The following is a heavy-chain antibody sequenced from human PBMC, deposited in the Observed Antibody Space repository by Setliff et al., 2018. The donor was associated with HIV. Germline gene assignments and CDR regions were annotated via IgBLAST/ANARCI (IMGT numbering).Heavy chain of an antibody. D-gene: IGHD2-21*02. CDR1: GYSFTSYW. J-gene: IGHJ3*02. Sequence: GESLKISCKGSGYSFTSYWIGWVRQMPGKGLEWMGIIYPGDSDTRYSPSFQGQVTISADKSISTAHLQWSSLKASDTAMYYCARHRYCGGDCYQPGIDDAFDIWGQGTMVTVSS. CDR2: IYPGDSDT. V-gene: IGHV5-51*01. CDR3: ARHRYCGGDCYQPGIDDAFDI.